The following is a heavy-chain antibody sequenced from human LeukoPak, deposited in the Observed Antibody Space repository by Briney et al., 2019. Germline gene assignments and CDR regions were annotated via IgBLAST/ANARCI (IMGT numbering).Heavy chain of an antibody. V-gene: IGHV3-23*01. CDR1: GFTFSSYA. CDR2: ITGSGGDT. J-gene: IGHJ4*02. D-gene: IGHD4-17*01. CDR3: GKRFDYGSMAYYDY. Sequence: GGSLRLSCAASGFTFSSYAMTWVRQAPGKGLEWVSAITGSGGDTYYADSVKGRFTISRDNSKNTLYLQMNSLRAEDTAVYYCGKRFDYGSMAYYDYWGQGTLVTVSS.